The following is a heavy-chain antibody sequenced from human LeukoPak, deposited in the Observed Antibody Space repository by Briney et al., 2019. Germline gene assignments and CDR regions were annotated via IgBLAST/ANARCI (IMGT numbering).Heavy chain of an antibody. CDR1: GGSISSYY. Sequence: SETLSLTCTVSGGSISSYYWSWIRQPPGKGLEWIGYIYYSGSTNYNPSLQSRVTLSVDTSKNQFSLNLSSVTAADTAVYYCARSYFGSGSPRRALDTWGQGTMVTVA. CDR3: ARSYFGSGSPRRALDT. J-gene: IGHJ3*02. D-gene: IGHD3-10*01. V-gene: IGHV4-59*01. CDR2: IYYSGST.